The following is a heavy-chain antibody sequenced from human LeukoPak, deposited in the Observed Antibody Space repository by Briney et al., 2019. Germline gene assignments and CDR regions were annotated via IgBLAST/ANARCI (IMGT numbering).Heavy chain of an antibody. V-gene: IGHV1-2*02. CDR2: INPNGGGT. CDR3: ARTGDSLWNYLDY. D-gene: IGHD2-21*02. Sequence: AAVKVSCKASGYNFTNHYMHWVRQAPAQELEGMGWINPNGGGTNYAQKFQGRVTITRDTSISTVYMELSGLRSDDTAVYSCARTGDSLWNYLDYWGQGTLVTVSS. J-gene: IGHJ4*02. CDR1: GYNFTNHY.